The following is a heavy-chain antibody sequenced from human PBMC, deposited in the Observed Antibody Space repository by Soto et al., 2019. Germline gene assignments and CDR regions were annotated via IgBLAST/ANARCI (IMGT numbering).Heavy chain of an antibody. CDR1: GYTFISNA. V-gene: IGHV1-3*01. CDR2: INAANGDT. J-gene: IGHJ4*02. Sequence: QVQLVQSGSEVKKPGASVKVSCRASGYTFISNAMHWVRRAPGQRLEWMGSINAANGDTKYSQRFQGRVTITRDTSASTAYMELSSLRSEDTAVYYCARDRGTGWHLLDYWGQGALVIVSS. D-gene: IGHD1-7*01. CDR3: ARDRGTGWHLLDY.